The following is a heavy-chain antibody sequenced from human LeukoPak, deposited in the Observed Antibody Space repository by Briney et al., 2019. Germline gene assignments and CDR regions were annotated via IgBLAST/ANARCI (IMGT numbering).Heavy chain of an antibody. CDR2: ISSSGSTI. J-gene: IGHJ4*02. V-gene: IGHV3-48*03. Sequence: GGSLRLSCAASGFTFSSYEMNWVRQAPGKGLEWVSYISSSGSTIYYADSVKGRFTISRDNAKNSLYLQMNSLRAEDTAVYYCARGSWGSYFDYWGQGTLVTVSS. CDR3: ARGSWGSYFDY. CDR1: GFTFSSYE. D-gene: IGHD3-16*01.